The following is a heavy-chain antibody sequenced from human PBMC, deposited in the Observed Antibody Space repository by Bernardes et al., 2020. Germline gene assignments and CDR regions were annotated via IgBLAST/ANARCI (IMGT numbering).Heavy chain of an antibody. D-gene: IGHD6-13*01. J-gene: IGHJ6*02. CDR3: ARLVVAAEDYYYYYGMDV. CDR1: GGSIRSSSYY. V-gene: IGHV4-39*01. Sequence: SETLSLTCTVSGGSIRSSSYYWGWIRQPPGKGLEWIGSIYYSGRTYYNPSLKSRVTISVDTSKNQFSLKLSSVTAADTAVYYCARLVVAAEDYYYYYGMDVWGQGTTVTVSS. CDR2: IYYSGRT.